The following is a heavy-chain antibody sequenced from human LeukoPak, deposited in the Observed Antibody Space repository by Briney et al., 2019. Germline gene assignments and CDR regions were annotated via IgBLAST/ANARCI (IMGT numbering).Heavy chain of an antibody. Sequence: PSETLSLTCTVSGGSISSYYWSWIRQPPGKGLEWIGYIYYSGSTNYNPSLKSRVTISVDTSKNQFSLKLSSVTAADTALYYCARYDGHYFDYWGQGTLVTVSS. CDR2: IYYSGST. CDR1: GGSISSYY. J-gene: IGHJ4*02. CDR3: ARYDGHYFDY. V-gene: IGHV4-59*01. D-gene: IGHD3-10*01.